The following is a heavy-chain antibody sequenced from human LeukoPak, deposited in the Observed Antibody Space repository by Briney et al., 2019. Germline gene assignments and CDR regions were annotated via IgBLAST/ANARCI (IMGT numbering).Heavy chain of an antibody. CDR1: GYTFTSYG. J-gene: IGHJ5*02. D-gene: IGHD3-10*01. CDR2: ISAYNGNT. Sequence: GASVKVSCKASGYTFTSYGISWVRQAPGQGLEWMGWISAYNGNTNYAQKLQGRVTMTTDTSTSTAYMELRSLRSDDTAVYYCVRVVYGSGSYWFDPWGQGTLVTVSS. V-gene: IGHV1-18*01. CDR3: VRVVYGSGSYWFDP.